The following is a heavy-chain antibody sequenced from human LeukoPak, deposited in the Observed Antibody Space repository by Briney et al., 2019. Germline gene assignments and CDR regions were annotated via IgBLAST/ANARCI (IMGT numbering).Heavy chain of an antibody. V-gene: IGHV1-2*02. J-gene: IGHJ4*02. D-gene: IGHD3-22*01. CDR3: ARDGDSYYYDSSGYYPDY. Sequence: GASVKVSCKASGYTFTGYYMHWVRQAPGQGLEWMGWINPNSGGTNYAQKFQGRVTMTRDTSISTAYMELSRLRSDDTAVYYCARDGDSYYYDSSGYYPDYWGQGTLVTVSS. CDR2: INPNSGGT. CDR1: GYTFTGYY.